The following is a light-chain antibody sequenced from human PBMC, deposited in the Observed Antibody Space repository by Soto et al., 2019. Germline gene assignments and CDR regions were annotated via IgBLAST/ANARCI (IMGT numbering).Light chain of an antibody. CDR3: QSYDSDNQV. CDR1: SDVGGYNY. J-gene: IGLJ3*02. Sequence: LTQPPSASGSPGQSVAISCTGTSSDVGGYNYVSWYQQRPGSAPTTVIYEDNQRPSGVPDRFSAYIDSSSNSASLTISGLKTEDEADYYCQSYDSDNQVFGGGTKLTVL. CDR2: EDN. V-gene: IGLV6-57*02.